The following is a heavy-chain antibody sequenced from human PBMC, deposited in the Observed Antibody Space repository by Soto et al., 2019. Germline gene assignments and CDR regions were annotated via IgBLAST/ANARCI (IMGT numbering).Heavy chain of an antibody. CDR1: GFTFSNYA. CDR3: AKDSYGSGIHFYYYYYMDV. V-gene: IGHV3-23*01. Sequence: EVQLLESGGGLVQPGGSLRLSCAASGFTFSNYAMSWVRQAPGKGLEWVSGISGSSGTTYYADSVKGRFTISRDNYKNTLFLQMNSLRAEDTAVYYCAKDSYGSGIHFYYYYYMDVWGKGTTVTVSS. J-gene: IGHJ6*03. CDR2: ISGSSGTT. D-gene: IGHD3-10*01.